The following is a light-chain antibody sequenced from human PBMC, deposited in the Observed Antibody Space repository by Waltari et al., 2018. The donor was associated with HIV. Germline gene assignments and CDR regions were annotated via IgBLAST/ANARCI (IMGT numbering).Light chain of an antibody. CDR3: SSYTTTATLV. V-gene: IGLV2-14*03. J-gene: IGLJ1*01. CDR2: GVS. Sequence: QPALTQPAYVSGSPGQSITISCTGGIGDVSTYNSVAWYQQHPGKTPTIVIYGVSNRPSGFSNRFSGSKSGNTASLTISGLQPDDEADYYCSSYTTTATLVFGTGTKVTVL. CDR1: IGDVSTYNS.